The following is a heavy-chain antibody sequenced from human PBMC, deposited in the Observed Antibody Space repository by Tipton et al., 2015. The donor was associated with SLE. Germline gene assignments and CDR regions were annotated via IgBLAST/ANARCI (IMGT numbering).Heavy chain of an antibody. J-gene: IGHJ6*02. CDR2: IYYSGST. V-gene: IGHV4-59*12. D-gene: IGHD3-10*01. CDR1: GGSISSYY. CDR3: ARDLWDPYGSGSIHYYGMDV. Sequence: TLSLTCTVSGGSISSYYWSWIRQPPGKGLEWIGYIYYSGSTDYNPSLKSRVTISVDTSKNRFSLRLTSVTAADTALYYCARDLWDPYGSGSIHYYGMDVWGQGTTVTVSS.